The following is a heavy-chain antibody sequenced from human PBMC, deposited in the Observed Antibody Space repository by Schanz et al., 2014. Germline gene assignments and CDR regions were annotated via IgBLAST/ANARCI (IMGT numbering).Heavy chain of an antibody. CDR3: AKHVRSLTGNDY. J-gene: IGHJ4*02. CDR1: GFTFSDYY. D-gene: IGHD3-9*01. Sequence: EVQLLESGGGLVRPGGSLRLSCAASGFTFSDYYMSWIRQAPGKGLEWVSAISGSGSSTYYADSVKGRFIISRDNSKNTLYLQVNSLRAEDTAVYYCAKHVRSLTGNDYWGQGTLVTVSS. CDR2: ISGSGSST. V-gene: IGHV3-23*01.